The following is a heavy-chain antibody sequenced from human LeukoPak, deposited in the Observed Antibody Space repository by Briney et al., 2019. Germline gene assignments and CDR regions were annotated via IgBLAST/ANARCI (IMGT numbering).Heavy chain of an antibody. Sequence: ASVTVSCKASGYTFTSYGISWVRPAPGQGLEWMGWISAYNGNTNYAQKLQGRVTMTTHTSTSTAYMELRSLRSDDTAVNYCATAGSGSYLMAYWGQGTLVTVSS. V-gene: IGHV1-18*01. D-gene: IGHD1-26*01. J-gene: IGHJ4*02. CDR3: ATAGSGSYLMAY. CDR1: GYTFTSYG. CDR2: ISAYNGNT.